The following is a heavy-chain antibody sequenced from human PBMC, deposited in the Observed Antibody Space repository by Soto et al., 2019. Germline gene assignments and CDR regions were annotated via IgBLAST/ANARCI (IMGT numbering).Heavy chain of an antibody. J-gene: IGHJ6*02. V-gene: IGHV4-39*01. CDR3: ARSKYYYYYGMDV. Sequence: PSETLSLTCTVSGGSISISSYYWCWIRHPPGKGLEWIGSIYYSGSTYCNPSLKSRVTISVDTSKNQFSLKLSSVTAADTAVYYCARSKYYYYYGMDVWGQGTTVTVSS. CDR2: IYYSGST. CDR1: GGSISISSYY.